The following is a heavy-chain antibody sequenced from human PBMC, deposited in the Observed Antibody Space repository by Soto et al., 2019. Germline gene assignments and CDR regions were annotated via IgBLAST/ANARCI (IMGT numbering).Heavy chain of an antibody. J-gene: IGHJ6*02. V-gene: IGHV3-73*02. CDR2: IRSKADNYAT. Sequence: EVQLVESGGGLVQPGGSLKLSCAASGFPFSDSAMHWVRQASGKGLEWVGRIRSKADNYATVYAASVKGRFTVSRDDSKNTAYLQMNSLKTEDTAVYYCTRLGYSSYWYGMGVWGQGTTVTVSS. CDR3: TRLGYSSYWYGMGV. D-gene: IGHD6-13*01. CDR1: GFPFSDSA.